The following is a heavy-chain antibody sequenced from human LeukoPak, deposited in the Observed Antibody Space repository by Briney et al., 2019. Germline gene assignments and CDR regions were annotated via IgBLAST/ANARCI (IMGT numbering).Heavy chain of an antibody. CDR1: GFTFSSYT. J-gene: IGHJ3*02. CDR3: ARDQLGGDDAFDI. CDR2: IKEGGSEK. Sequence: GGSLRLSCAASGFTFSSYTMSWVRQAPGKGLEWVANIKEGGSEKHYVDSVRGRFTLSRDNTKNSLYLQMNSLRAEDTAVYYCARDQLGGDDAFDIWGQGTMVTVSS. V-gene: IGHV3-7*04. D-gene: IGHD6-6*01.